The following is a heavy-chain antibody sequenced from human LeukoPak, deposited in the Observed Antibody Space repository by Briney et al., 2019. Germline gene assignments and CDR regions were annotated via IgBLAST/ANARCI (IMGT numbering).Heavy chain of an antibody. CDR3: ARDEGYIVVVPAAINY. D-gene: IGHD2-2*01. CDR2: IYPNSGGT. CDR1: GYTFTGYY. J-gene: IGHJ4*02. V-gene: IGHV1-2*04. Sequence: ASVKVSCKASGYTFTGYYMHWVRQAPGQGLEWMGWIYPNSGGTNYAQKFQGWVTMTRDTSISTAYMELSRLRSDDTAVYYCARDEGYIVVVPAAINYWGQGTLVTVSS.